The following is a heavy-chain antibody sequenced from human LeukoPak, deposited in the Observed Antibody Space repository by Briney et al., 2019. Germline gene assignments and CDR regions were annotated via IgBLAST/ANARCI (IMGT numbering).Heavy chain of an antibody. CDR2: ITHEGGYIQ. CDR1: GFIFSTYG. V-gene: IGHV3-30*02. CDR3: AKDMEYASGSYPIDS. D-gene: IGHD3-10*01. Sequence: GGSLRLSCTASGFIFSTYGMHWVRQAPGKGLEWVAFITHEGGYIQYYAESVKGRFTISRDHSKNTLYLDMTSLRSEDAAVYYCAKDMEYASGSYPIDSWGLGTLVTVSS. J-gene: IGHJ4*02.